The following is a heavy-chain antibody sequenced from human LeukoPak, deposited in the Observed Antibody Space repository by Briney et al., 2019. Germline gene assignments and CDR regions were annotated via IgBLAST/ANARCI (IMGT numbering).Heavy chain of an antibody. Sequence: QPGRSLRLSCTASGFTFSDHAMHWVRQAPGKGLEWVANIKEDGSKKNYVDSVKGRFTISRDNAKNSLYLQMNSLRAEDTAVYYCARDLDLGVTRWLEPEFDYWGQGTLVTVSS. CDR1: GFTFSDHA. CDR3: ARDLDLGVTRWLEPEFDY. V-gene: IGHV3-7*03. D-gene: IGHD5-24*01. J-gene: IGHJ4*02. CDR2: IKEDGSKK.